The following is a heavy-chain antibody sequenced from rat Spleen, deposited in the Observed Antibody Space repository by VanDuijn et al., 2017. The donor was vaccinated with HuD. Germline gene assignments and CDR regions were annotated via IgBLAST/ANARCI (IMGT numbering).Heavy chain of an antibody. CDR1: GFTFSDYY. Sequence: EVQLVESGGGLVQPGRSLKLSCAVSGFTFSDYYMAWVRQAPKKGLEWVASISYEGSGTYYGDSVKGRFTISRDNAKSTLYLQMNSLRSEDTATYYCATPLPHWGLGVLVTVSS. CDR3: ATPLPH. J-gene: IGHJ2*01. D-gene: IGHD3-1*01. CDR2: ISYEGSGT. V-gene: IGHV5-22*01.